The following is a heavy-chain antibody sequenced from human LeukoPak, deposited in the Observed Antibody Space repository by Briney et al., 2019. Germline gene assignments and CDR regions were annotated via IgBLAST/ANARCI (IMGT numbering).Heavy chain of an antibody. J-gene: IGHJ4*02. D-gene: IGHD6-19*01. CDR1: GYIFTSNH. Sequence: ASVKVSCKASGYIFTSNHMHWVRQAPGQGLEWMGIINPNSGSASYAQGFQGRVTMTRDTSTSTVYMELSSLRSEDTAVYYCARGLYSGWYVYWGQGTLVTVSS. CDR2: INPNSGSA. CDR3: ARGLYSGWYVY. V-gene: IGHV1-46*01.